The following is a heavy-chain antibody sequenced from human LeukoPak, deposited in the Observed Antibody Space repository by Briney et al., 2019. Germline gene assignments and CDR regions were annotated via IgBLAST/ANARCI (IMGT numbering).Heavy chain of an antibody. CDR1: GGSISSYY. CDR3: ARAGYCSGGSCYLRYYYYYGMDA. Sequence: SETLSLTCTVSGGSISSYYWSWIRQPPGKGLEWIGYIYYSGSTNYNPSLKSRVTISVDTSKNQFSLKLSSVTAADTAVYYCARAGYCSGGSCYLRYYYYYGMDAWGQGTTVTVSS. V-gene: IGHV4-59*01. J-gene: IGHJ6*02. D-gene: IGHD2-15*01. CDR2: IYYSGST.